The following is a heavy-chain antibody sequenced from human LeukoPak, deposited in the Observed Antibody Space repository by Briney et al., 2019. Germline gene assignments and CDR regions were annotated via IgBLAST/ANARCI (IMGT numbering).Heavy chain of an antibody. CDR3: ARGIADYYGSGSYV. Sequence: SETLSLTCTVSGGTISSGDYYWSWIRQPPGKGLEWIGYIYYSGSTYYNPSLKSRVTISVDTSKNRFSLKLSSVTAADTAVYYCARGIADYYGSGSYVWGQGTLVTVSS. CDR2: IYYSGST. V-gene: IGHV4-30-4*01. CDR1: GGTISSGDYY. J-gene: IGHJ4*02. D-gene: IGHD3-10*01.